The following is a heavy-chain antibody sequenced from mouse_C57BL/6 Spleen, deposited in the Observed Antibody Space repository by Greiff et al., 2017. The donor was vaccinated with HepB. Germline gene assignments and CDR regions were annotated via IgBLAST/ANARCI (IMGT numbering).Heavy chain of an antibody. J-gene: IGHJ3*01. Sequence: EVQLQQSGPELVKPGASVKISCKASGYTFTDYYMNWVKQSHGKSLEWIGDINPNNGGTSYNQKFKGKATLTVDKSSSTAYMELRSLTSEDSAVYYCARSDLGYYGSSYRFAYWGQGTLVTVSA. CDR1: GYTFTDYY. V-gene: IGHV1-26*01. CDR2: INPNNGGT. CDR3: ARSDLGYYGSSYRFAY. D-gene: IGHD1-1*01.